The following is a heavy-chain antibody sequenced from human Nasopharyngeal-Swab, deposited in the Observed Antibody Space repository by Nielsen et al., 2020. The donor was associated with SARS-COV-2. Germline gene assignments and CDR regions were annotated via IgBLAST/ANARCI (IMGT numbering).Heavy chain of an antibody. D-gene: IGHD3-16*01. Sequence: GDSLKISCATSAFTFSTHNMNWVRQAPGWGLEWVSHISSGRFTIYYADSVKGRFTVSRDNTKSSLYLHMDSLRDEATTVYFCAREDAGTYGHWGQGTLVTVSS. CDR2: ISSGRFTI. V-gene: IGHV3-48*02. J-gene: IGHJ4*02. CDR3: AREDAGTYGH. CDR1: AFTFSTHN.